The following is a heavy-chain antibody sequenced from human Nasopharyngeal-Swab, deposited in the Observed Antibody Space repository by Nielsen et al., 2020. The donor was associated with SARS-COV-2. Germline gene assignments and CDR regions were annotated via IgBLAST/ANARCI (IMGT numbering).Heavy chain of an antibody. Sequence: SLSLTCPVSGGSLSSYYWRWIRQPAAKGLEWIGRIYTSGSTNYNPSLKSRVTMSVDPSTNQFSLKLSSVTAADTAVYYCARVITMVRGGIIRHYGMDVWGQGTTVTVSS. CDR1: GGSLSSYY. V-gene: IGHV4-4*07. J-gene: IGHJ6*02. D-gene: IGHD3-10*01. CDR2: IYTSGST. CDR3: ARVITMVRGGIIRHYGMDV.